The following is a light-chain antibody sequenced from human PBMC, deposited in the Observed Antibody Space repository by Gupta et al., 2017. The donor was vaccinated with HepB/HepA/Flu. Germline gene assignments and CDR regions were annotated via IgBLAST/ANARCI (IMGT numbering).Light chain of an antibody. V-gene: IGLV1-44*01. CDR2: SND. Sequence: FVLTQPPSVSGTPGQRVTISCSGSSSNIGSNTVNWYQQLPGTAPKVLIYSNDQRPSGVPDRFSGSKSGTSASLAISGLQSEDEADYYWAAWDDSLNAVVFGGGTKLTVL. CDR3: AAWDDSLNAVV. J-gene: IGLJ3*02. CDR1: SSNIGSNT.